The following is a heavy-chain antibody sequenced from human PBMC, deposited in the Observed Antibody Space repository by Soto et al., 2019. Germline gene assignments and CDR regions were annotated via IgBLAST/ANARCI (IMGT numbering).Heavy chain of an antibody. CDR1: GGSISSYY. J-gene: IGHJ4*02. Sequence: SETLSLTCTVSGGSISSYYWSWIRQPPGKGLEWIGYIYYSGSTNYNPSLKSRVTISVDTSNNQFSLKLSSVTAADTAVYYCARQGPYGDYVYFDYWGQGTLVTVSS. CDR2: IYYSGST. V-gene: IGHV4-59*08. D-gene: IGHD4-17*01. CDR3: ARQGPYGDYVYFDY.